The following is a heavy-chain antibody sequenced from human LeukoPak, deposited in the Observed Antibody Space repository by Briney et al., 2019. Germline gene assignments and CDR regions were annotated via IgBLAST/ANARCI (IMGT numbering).Heavy chain of an antibody. J-gene: IGHJ4*02. D-gene: IGHD4-17*01. Sequence: PGRSRRLSCATSGFTFSSYGMQGVRQVPGKGLVWVSRINRDGSSTSYAGSVKGRFTISRDNAKNTLYLQMNSLRAEDTAVYYCAREIATATTGIDYWGQGTLVTVSS. CDR2: INRDGSST. V-gene: IGHV3-74*01. CDR3: AREIATATTGIDY. CDR1: GFTFSSYG.